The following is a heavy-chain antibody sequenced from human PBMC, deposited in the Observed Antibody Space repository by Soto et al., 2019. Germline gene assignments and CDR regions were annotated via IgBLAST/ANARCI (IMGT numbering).Heavy chain of an antibody. Sequence: QVQLEQSGPEVKRPGTSVKVSCKASGGAFGRYSVSWVRQAPGQGLEWIGGVIPVFNTSNYSLKFQGRVAIFEDLSTSSVLMELRSLRSEDTALYYCARGDEMTAVTIFEYWGQGTLVTVSS. D-gene: IGHD4-17*01. J-gene: IGHJ4*02. CDR3: ARGDEMTAVTIFEY. V-gene: IGHV1-69*01. CDR2: VIPVFNTS. CDR1: GGAFGRYS.